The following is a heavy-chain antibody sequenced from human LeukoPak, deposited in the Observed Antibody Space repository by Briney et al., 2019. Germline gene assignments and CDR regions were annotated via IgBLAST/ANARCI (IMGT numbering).Heavy chain of an antibody. Sequence: GGSLRLSCAASGFTFSSYAMSWVRQAPGKGLEWVSAISGSGGSTYYADSVKGRFTISRDNSKNTLYLQMNSLRAEDTAVYYCAKDGDGYNSRSYYYYGMDVRGQGTTVTVSS. V-gene: IGHV3-23*01. J-gene: IGHJ6*02. CDR1: GFTFSSYA. CDR3: AKDGDGYNSRSYYYYGMDV. D-gene: IGHD5-24*01. CDR2: ISGSGGST.